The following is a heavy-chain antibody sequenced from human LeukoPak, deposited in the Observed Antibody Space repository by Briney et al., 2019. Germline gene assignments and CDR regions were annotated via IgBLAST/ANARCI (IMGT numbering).Heavy chain of an antibody. V-gene: IGHV3-48*03. CDR1: GFTFSSYE. CDR3: ARGYRGYNDY. J-gene: IGHJ4*02. CDR2: ISFSGGTI. D-gene: IGHD5-12*01. Sequence: GGSLRLSCAASGFTFSSYEMNWVRQAPGKGLEWVSYISFSGGTIYYADSVKGRFTISRDNAKNSLYLQMNSLRAEDTAVYYCARGYRGYNDYWGQGTLVTAS.